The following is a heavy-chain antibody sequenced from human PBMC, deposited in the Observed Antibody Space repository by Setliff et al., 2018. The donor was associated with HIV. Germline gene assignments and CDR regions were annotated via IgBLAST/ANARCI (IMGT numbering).Heavy chain of an antibody. CDR2: ITYSETT. CDR1: TVSITTTSDS. D-gene: IGHD1-26*01. V-gene: IGHV4-39*01. CDR3: ARQMGSGSYDTCYYFDS. J-gene: IGHJ4*02. Sequence: PSETLSLTCNVSTVSITTTSDSWAWIRQHPGKGLEWIGSISFSPGTGLEWIVGITYSETTSYNPTLNGRVTMSVDTSKNQFSLDLSSVTAADTAVYFCARQMGSGSYDTCYYFDSWGQGTPVTVSS.